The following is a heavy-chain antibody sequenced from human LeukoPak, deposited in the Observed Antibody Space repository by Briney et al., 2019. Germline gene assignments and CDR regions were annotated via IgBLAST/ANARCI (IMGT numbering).Heavy chain of an antibody. V-gene: IGHV4-59*12. CDR3: ARDSAVAGNTYTYYYYGMDV. CDR2: IYYSEST. Sequence: SETLSLTCTVSGGSISSYYWSWIRQPPGKELEWIGYIYYSESTNYNPSLKSRVTMSVDTSKNQFSLKLSSVTAADTAVYYCARDSAVAGNTYTYYYYGMDVWGQGTTVSVSS. D-gene: IGHD6-19*01. J-gene: IGHJ6*02. CDR1: GGSISSYY.